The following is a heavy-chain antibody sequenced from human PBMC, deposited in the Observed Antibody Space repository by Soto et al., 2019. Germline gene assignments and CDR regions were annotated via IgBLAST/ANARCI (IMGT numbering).Heavy chain of an antibody. V-gene: IGHV1-69*13. Sequence: VASVKVSCKASGCTFSSYAISWVGQARGQGREWMGGIIPIFGTASYAQKFQGRVTITADESTSTAYMELSSLRSEDTAVYYCASGAPRSLRRYCSGDRCYRLMNWFERLDQATLVTVS. D-gene: IGHD2-15*01. J-gene: IGHJ5*02. CDR2: IIPIFGTA. CDR1: GCTFSSYA. CDR3: ASGAPRSLRRYCSGDRCYRLMNWFER.